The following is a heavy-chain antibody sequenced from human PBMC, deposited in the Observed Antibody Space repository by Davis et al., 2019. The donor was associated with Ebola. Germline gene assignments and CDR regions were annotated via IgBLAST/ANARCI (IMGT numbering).Heavy chain of an antibody. CDR1: GFTFSTYS. Sequence: GESLKISCAASGFTFSTYSMSWVRQAPGKGLEWVSSISSDSDYIYYADSAKGRFTISRDSAKTSLYLQMNSLRAEDTAVYYCARDRPLDFFFGDYYGMDVWGQGTTVTVSS. J-gene: IGHJ6*02. D-gene: IGHD3-16*01. V-gene: IGHV3-21*01. CDR3: ARDRPLDFFFGDYYGMDV. CDR2: ISSDSDYI.